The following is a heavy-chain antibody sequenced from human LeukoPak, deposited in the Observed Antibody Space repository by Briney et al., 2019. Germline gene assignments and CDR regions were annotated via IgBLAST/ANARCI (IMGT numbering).Heavy chain of an antibody. CDR2: ISGSGGST. V-gene: IGHV3-23*01. CDR1: GFTFSSYA. D-gene: IGHD2-15*01. CDR3: AKDSIVVVVAATDY. Sequence: GGSLRLSCAASGFTFSSYAVSWVRQAPGKGLEWVSAISGSGGSTYYADSVKGRFTISRDNSKNTLYLQMNSLRAEDTAVYYCAKDSIVVVVAATDYWGQGTLVTVSS. J-gene: IGHJ4*02.